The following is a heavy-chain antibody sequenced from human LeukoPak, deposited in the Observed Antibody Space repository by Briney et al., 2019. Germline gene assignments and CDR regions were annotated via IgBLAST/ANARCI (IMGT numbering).Heavy chain of an antibody. J-gene: IGHJ5*02. CDR3: ARGGRRGAVDTAMVTP. Sequence: SVKVSCKASGGTFSSYAISWVRQAPGQGLEWMGGIIPIFGTANYAQKFQGRVTITADESTSTAYMELSSLRSEDTAAYYCARGGRRGAVDTAMVTPWGQGTLVTASS. CDR1: GGTFSSYA. CDR2: IIPIFGTA. D-gene: IGHD5-18*01. V-gene: IGHV1-69*13.